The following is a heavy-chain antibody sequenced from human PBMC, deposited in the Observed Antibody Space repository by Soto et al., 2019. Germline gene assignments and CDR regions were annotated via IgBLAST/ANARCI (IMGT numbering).Heavy chain of an antibody. J-gene: IGHJ5*02. Sequence: GGSLRLSCAASGFTFSSYAMSWVRQAPGKGLEWVSAISGSGGSTYYADSVKGRFTISRDNSKNTLYLQMNSLRAEDTAVYYCAKDPYNWNYGGNWFDPWGQGTLVTVSS. CDR2: ISGSGGST. CDR1: GFTFSSYA. V-gene: IGHV3-23*01. CDR3: AKDPYNWNYGGNWFDP. D-gene: IGHD1-7*01.